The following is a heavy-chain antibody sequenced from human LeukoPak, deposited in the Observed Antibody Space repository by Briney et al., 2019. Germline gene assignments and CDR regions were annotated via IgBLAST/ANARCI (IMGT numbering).Heavy chain of an antibody. CDR1: GFTFSSYG. CDR2: IWYDGSNK. D-gene: IGHD2-2*01. V-gene: IGHV3-33*01. J-gene: IGHJ5*02. CDR3: ARGNTRGYCSSTSCYVGDWFDP. Sequence: AGRSLRLSCAASGFTFSSYGMHWVRQAPGKGLEWVAVIWYDGSNKYYADSVKGRFTISRDNSKNTLYLQMNSLRAEDTAVYYCARGNTRGYCSSTSCYVGDWFDPWGQGTLVTVSS.